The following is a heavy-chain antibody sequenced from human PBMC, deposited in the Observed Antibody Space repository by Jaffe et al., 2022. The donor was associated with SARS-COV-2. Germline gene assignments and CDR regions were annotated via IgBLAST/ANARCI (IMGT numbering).Heavy chain of an antibody. CDR3: TTEGSRLEGYFDY. CDR1: GFTFSNAW. D-gene: IGHD3-22*01. V-gene: IGHV3-15*01. CDR2: IKSKTDGGTT. Sequence: EVQLVESGGGLVKPGGSLRLSCAASGFTFSNAWMSWVRQAPGKGLEWVGRIKSKTDGGTTDYAAPVKGRFTISRDDSKNTLYLQMNSLKTEDTAVYYCTTEGSRLEGYFDYWGQGTLVTVSS. J-gene: IGHJ4*02.